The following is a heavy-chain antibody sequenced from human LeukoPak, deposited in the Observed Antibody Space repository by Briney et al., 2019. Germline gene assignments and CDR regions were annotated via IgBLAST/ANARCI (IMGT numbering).Heavy chain of an antibody. CDR2: IYYSGST. CDR3: AREWVHTERSTDIVATADWYFDL. V-gene: IGHV4-59*01. J-gene: IGHJ2*01. D-gene: IGHD5-12*01. CDR1: VGSTSRYY. Sequence: PPETPSLTCSHPVGSTSRYYWSAIPATPGRGLGRIGYIYYSGSTNYDPSLKSRVTISVDTSKNQLSLKMSSVTAADTAVYYCAREWVHTERSTDIVATADWYFDLWGRGTLVTVSS.